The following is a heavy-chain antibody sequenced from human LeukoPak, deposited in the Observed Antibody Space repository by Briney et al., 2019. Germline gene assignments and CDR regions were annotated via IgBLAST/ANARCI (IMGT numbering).Heavy chain of an antibody. Sequence: GGSLRLSCAASGFTFSSHLMHWVRQAPGKGLEWVSVIYSGGSTFYADSVKGRFTISRDNSKDTLYLQMNSLRVEDTAVYYCARTAYSSSWNFDYWGQGTLVTVSS. CDR1: GFTFSSHL. D-gene: IGHD6-13*01. V-gene: IGHV3-53*01. CDR2: IYSGGST. J-gene: IGHJ4*02. CDR3: ARTAYSSSWNFDY.